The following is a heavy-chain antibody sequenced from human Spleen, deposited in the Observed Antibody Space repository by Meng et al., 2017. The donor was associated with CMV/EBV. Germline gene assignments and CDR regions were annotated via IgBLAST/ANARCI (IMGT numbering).Heavy chain of an antibody. CDR1: GDRFSSNSAA. J-gene: IGHJ4*02. D-gene: IGHD6-6*01. CDR2: TYYRSKWYN. CDR3: ARGSRAAPPDY. Sequence: VKLHQSGSGLGEPSHTPSLTWAISGDRFSSNSAALNWNRQSPSRGLGLLGRTYYRSKWYNDYAVSVKSRITINPDTSKNQFSLQLNSVTPEDTAVYYCARGSRAAPPDYWGQGTLVTVSS. V-gene: IGHV6-1*01.